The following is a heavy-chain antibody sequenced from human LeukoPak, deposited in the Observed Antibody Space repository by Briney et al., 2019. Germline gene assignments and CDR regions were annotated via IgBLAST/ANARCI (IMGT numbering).Heavy chain of an antibody. J-gene: IGHJ3*01. V-gene: IGHV3-11*04. CDR3: AREGFTGASLRAFDV. D-gene: IGHD1-1*01. Sequence: GGSLRLSCVGSGFSLSDHYMGWIRQGPGQGLEWVAYLGLTDTTVYYADSARGRFTVSRDKAHNSFHLHMDRLTVEDTAVYYCAREGFTGASLRAFDVWSQATMVTVSS. CDR2: LGLTDTTV. CDR1: GFSLSDHY.